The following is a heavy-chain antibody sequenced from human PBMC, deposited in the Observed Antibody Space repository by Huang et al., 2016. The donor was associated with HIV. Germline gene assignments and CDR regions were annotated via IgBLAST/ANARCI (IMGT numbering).Heavy chain of an antibody. Sequence: QITLKESGPTLVKPTQTLTLTCTFSGFSLTSSGVAVGWIRHPPAKALEWLALIYWDNEERFSPSLKTRLTITKDTPKNEVVLTMTNMDPVDTATYYCVHRLRYGKWYVDYWGQGVLVTVSS. CDR2: IYWDNEE. D-gene: IGHD6-13*01. CDR1: GFSLTSSGVA. V-gene: IGHV2-5*02. CDR3: VHRLRYGKWYVDY. J-gene: IGHJ4*02.